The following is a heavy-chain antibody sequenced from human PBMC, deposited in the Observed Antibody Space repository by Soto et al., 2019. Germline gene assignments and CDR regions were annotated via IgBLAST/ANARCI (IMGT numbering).Heavy chain of an antibody. CDR1: GFTFSSYW. J-gene: IGHJ6*02. CDR2: IKQDGSEK. V-gene: IGHV3-7*01. Sequence: PGGSLRLSCAASGFTFSSYWMSWVRQAPGKGLEWAANIKQDGSEKYYVDSVKGRFTISRDNAKNSLYLQMNSLRAEDTAMYYCVRENYYYGMDVWGQGTAVTVSS. CDR3: VRENYYYGMDV.